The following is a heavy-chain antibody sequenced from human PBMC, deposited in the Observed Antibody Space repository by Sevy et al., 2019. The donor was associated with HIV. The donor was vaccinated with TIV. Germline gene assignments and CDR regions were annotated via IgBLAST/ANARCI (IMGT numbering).Heavy chain of an antibody. CDR2: INQDGSET. CDR3: ARLFDGSADY. J-gene: IGHJ4*02. V-gene: IGHV3-7*01. CDR1: GFTFSSYW. Sequence: GGSLRLSCAASGFTFSSYWMSWVRQAPGKGLEWVATINQDGSETFYVDSVKGRFTISRHNPRKSLYLQVNGLSAEDTAVYYCARLFDGSADYWGQGTLVTVSS. D-gene: IGHD3-10*01.